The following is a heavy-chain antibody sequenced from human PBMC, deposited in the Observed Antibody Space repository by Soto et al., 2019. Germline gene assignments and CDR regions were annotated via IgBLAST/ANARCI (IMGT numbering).Heavy chain of an antibody. CDR2: IYYSAST. D-gene: IGHD3-22*01. CDR1: GGSISSSSYY. V-gene: IGHV4-39*01. J-gene: IGHJ4*02. Sequence: SETLSLSCTVSGGSISSSSYYWVWIRQPPGKGLEWIVSIYYSASTYYNPSLNSLVTTCVNTTKNQYPQKLSSVTAADTAVYYCARPLFYDIYYDTSGYYSSFDYWGQGTLVTVSS. CDR3: ARPLFYDIYYDTSGYYSSFDY.